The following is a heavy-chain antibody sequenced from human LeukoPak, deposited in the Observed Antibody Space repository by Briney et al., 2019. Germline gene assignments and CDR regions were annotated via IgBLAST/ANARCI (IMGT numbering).Heavy chain of an antibody. CDR2: SFYSGST. Sequence: SETLSLTCTVSGASINSYCWSWMRQPPGKGLEWIGHSFYSGSTNYNPSLKSRVTISVDRSKNQFSLKLSSVTAADTAVYFCARGTGNWNYRVWGQGTLVTVSS. CDR1: GASINSYC. J-gene: IGHJ4*02. CDR3: ARGTGNWNYRV. D-gene: IGHD1-7*01. V-gene: IGHV4-59*01.